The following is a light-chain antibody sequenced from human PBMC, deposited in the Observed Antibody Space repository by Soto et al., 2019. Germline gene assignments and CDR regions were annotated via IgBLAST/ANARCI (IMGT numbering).Light chain of an antibody. Sequence: QSVLTQPPSASGSPGQSVTISCTGTGNDVGGYNYVSWYQQFPGKAPKLIIYEVTKRPSGVPDRFSGSKSGNSASLTVSGLRAEDDGFYFCCSYGGRNNLVFGGGTKLTVL. CDR1: GNDVGGYNY. CDR3: CSYGGRNNLV. J-gene: IGLJ3*02. V-gene: IGLV2-8*01. CDR2: EVT.